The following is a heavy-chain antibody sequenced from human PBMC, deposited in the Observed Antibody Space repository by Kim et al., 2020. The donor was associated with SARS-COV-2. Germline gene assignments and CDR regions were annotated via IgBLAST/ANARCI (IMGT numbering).Heavy chain of an antibody. J-gene: IGHJ4*02. Sequence: GGSLRLSCAASGFTFSSYEMNWVRQAPGKGLEWVSYISSSGSTIYYADSVKGRFTISRDNAKNSLYLQMNSLRAEDTAVYYCARVVPAATFDYWGQGTLVTVSS. CDR3: ARVVPAATFDY. V-gene: IGHV3-48*03. CDR1: GFTFSSYE. CDR2: ISSSGSTI. D-gene: IGHD2-2*01.